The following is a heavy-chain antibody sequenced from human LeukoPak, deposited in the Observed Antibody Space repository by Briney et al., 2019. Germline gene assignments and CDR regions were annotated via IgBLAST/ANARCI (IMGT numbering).Heavy chain of an antibody. CDR1: GFTFSSYS. J-gene: IGHJ5*02. Sequence: GGSLRLSCAASGFTFSSYSMNWVRQAPGKGLEWVSSISSSSSYIYYADSVKGRFTISRDNAKNSLYLQMNSLRVEDTAVYYCARDWPELYNWFDPWGQGTLVTVSS. CDR2: ISSSSSYI. D-gene: IGHD1-26*01. CDR3: ARDWPELYNWFDP. V-gene: IGHV3-21*01.